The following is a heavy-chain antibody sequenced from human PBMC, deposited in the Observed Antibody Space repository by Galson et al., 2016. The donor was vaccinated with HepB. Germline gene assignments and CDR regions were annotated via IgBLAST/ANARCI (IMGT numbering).Heavy chain of an antibody. V-gene: IGHV1-24*01. CDR2: FDPEDGEA. CDR3: ATVTVVVPAAIISPMYYYGMDV. J-gene: IGHJ6*02. D-gene: IGHD2-2*01. Sequence: SVKVSCKVSGYTLTELSMHWVRQAPGKGLEWMGRFDPEDGEAIYAQKFQGRVTMTENTSTDTAYMELNSLTYEDTAIYYCATVTVVVPAAIISPMYYYGMDVWGQGTTVAVSS. CDR1: GYTLTELS.